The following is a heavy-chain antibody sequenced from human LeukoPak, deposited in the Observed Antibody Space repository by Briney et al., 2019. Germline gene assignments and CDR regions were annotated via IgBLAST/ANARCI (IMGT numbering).Heavy chain of an antibody. CDR3: ARYTSSPRGFDC. J-gene: IGHJ4*02. V-gene: IGHV3-48*02. CDR2: IGSSSRTI. CDR1: GFTFSNYN. Sequence: GGSLRLSCAASGFTFSNYNMNWVRQAPGKGLEWVSYIGSSSRTIYYTDSVKGRFTISRDNAKNSLYLQMNSLRDEDTAIYYRARYTSSPRGFDCWGQGTLVTVSS. D-gene: IGHD6-13*01.